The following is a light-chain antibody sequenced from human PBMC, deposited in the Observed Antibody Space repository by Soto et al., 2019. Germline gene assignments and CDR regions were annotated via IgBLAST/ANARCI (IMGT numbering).Light chain of an antibody. J-gene: IGLJ1*01. Sequence: QSVLTQPASVSGAPVQSITISCTGTSSDVGGYNYVSWYQHHPGKAPKLIIYDVSNRPSGVSIRFSGSKSDNTASLTISGLQPEDEADYHCSSYTTSNTRQSVFGTGTKVTVL. CDR3: SSYTTSNTRQSV. V-gene: IGLV2-14*03. CDR1: SSDVGGYNY. CDR2: DVS.